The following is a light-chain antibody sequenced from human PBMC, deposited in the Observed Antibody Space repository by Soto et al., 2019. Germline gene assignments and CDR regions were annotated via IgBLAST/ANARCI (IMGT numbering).Light chain of an antibody. Sequence: EIVLTQSPGTLSLSPGERATLSCRASQSVSSSYLAWYQQKPGQAPRLLIYGASSRATGIPDRFSGSGSGTDFTLTISRLEPEDFAVYYCQQYGNSPAFGGGIKVEIK. CDR2: GAS. CDR3: QQYGNSPA. CDR1: QSVSSSY. V-gene: IGKV3-20*01. J-gene: IGKJ4*01.